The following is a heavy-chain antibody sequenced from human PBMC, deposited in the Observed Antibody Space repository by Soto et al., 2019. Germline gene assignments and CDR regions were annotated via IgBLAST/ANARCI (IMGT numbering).Heavy chain of an antibody. Sequence: SETLSLTCTVSGGSISSGGYYWSWIRQHPGKGLEWIGYIYYSGSTYYNPSLKSRVTISVDTSKNQFSLKLSSVTAADTAVHYCARDRSSHDSSGYRSFDYWGQGTLVTVSS. CDR2: IYYSGST. CDR3: ARDRSSHDSSGYRSFDY. V-gene: IGHV4-31*03. CDR1: GGSISSGGYY. D-gene: IGHD3-22*01. J-gene: IGHJ4*02.